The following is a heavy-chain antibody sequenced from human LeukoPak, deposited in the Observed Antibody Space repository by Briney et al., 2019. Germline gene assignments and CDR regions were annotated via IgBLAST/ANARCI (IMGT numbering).Heavy chain of an antibody. CDR3: ARGTVATIRD. J-gene: IGHJ4*02. Sequence: PSETLSLTCIVSGGSISSSIYYWAWVRQPPGKGLEWIGTVFYNGATQYSPSLRSRVTISIDTSTNQFSLKLSSVTAADTAVYYCARGTVATIRDWGQGTLVTVSS. V-gene: IGHV4-39*07. CDR2: VFYNGAT. CDR1: GGSISSSIYY. D-gene: IGHD5-24*01.